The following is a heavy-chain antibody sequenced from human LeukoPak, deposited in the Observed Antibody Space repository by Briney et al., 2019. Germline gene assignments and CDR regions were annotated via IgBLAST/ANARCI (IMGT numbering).Heavy chain of an antibody. V-gene: IGHV3-7*01. CDR1: GFSVSGYW. CDR2: IKQDGSEK. Sequence: GGSLRLSCAVSGFSVSGYWMTWVRQAPGKGLEWVANIKQDGSEKNYVDSVKGRFTISSDNAENSLFLQMNSLRVEDTAVYYCAREWQGGIAAAGTRIEGDYWGQGTLVAVSS. CDR3: AREWQGGIAAAGTRIEGDY. J-gene: IGHJ4*02. D-gene: IGHD6-13*01.